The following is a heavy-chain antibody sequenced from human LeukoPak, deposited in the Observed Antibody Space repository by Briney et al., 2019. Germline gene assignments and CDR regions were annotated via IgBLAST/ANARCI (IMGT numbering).Heavy chain of an antibody. CDR2: IYYSGST. CDR3: ARGQEMATTRYFDL. V-gene: IGHV4-31*03. Sequence: SETLSLTCTVSGVSISSGGYYWSWIRQHPGKGLEWIVYIYYSGSTYYNPSLKSRVTISVDTSKNQFSLKLSSVTAADTAVYYCARGQEMATTRYFDLWGRGTLVTVSS. J-gene: IGHJ2*01. D-gene: IGHD5-24*01. CDR1: GVSISSGGYY.